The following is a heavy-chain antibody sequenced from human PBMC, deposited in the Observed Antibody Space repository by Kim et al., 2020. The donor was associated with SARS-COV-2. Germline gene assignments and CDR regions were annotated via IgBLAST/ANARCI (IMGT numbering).Heavy chain of an antibody. D-gene: IGHD1-26*01. V-gene: IGHV3-9*01. CDR2: ISGDRGSI. CDR1: GFTFDDYG. Sequence: GGSLRLFCAASGFTFDDYGMHWVRQAPGKGLVWVSGISGDRGSIGYADSVKGRFTISRDNAKNSLYLQMNSLRAEDTALYYCAKDKGSGSNGYYMDFWGKGTTVTV. CDR3: AKDKGSGSNGYYMDF. J-gene: IGHJ6*03.